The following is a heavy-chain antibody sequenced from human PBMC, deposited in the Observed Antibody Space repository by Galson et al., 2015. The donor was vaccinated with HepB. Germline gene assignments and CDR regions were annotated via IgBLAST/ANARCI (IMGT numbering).Heavy chain of an antibody. CDR3: AGEANRTRELGEWLVGRSFDY. CDR2: IIPIFGTA. CDR1: GGTFSSYA. V-gene: IGHV1-69*13. J-gene: IGHJ4*02. Sequence: SVKVSCKASGGTFSSYAISWVRQAPGQGLEWMGGIIPIFGTANYAQKFQGRVTITADESTSTAYMELSSLRSEDTAVYYCAGEANRTRELGEWLVGRSFDYWGQGTLVTVSS. D-gene: IGHD6-19*01.